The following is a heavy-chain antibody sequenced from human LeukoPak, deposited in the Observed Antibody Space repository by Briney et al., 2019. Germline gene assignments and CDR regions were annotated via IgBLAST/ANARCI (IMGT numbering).Heavy chain of an antibody. CDR1: RFTFSSYA. CDR3: AKASLRYFDWFSDY. CDR2: ISYDGSNK. Sequence: QPGRSLRLSCAASRFTFSSYAMHWVRQAPGKGLEWVAVISYDGSNKYYADSVKGRFTISRDNSRNTLHLQMNSLRAEDTAVYSCAKASLRYFDWFSDYWGQGTLVTVSS. D-gene: IGHD3-9*01. V-gene: IGHV3-30*18. J-gene: IGHJ4*02.